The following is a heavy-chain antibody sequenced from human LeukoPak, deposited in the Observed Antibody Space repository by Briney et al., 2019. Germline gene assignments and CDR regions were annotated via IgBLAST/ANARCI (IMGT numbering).Heavy chain of an antibody. J-gene: IGHJ4*02. CDR1: GFIFSTTW. D-gene: IGHD3-16*01. CDR2: INHDGTET. CDR3: ATTAGRTGGNS. V-gene: IGHV3-7*03. Sequence: GGSLRLSCAASGFIFSTTWMAWVRQAPGKGPEWVAYINHDGTETNYLDSVKGRFTVSRDNVENSLYLQMNSLRADDTAVYYCATTAGRTGGNSWGQGALVTVSS.